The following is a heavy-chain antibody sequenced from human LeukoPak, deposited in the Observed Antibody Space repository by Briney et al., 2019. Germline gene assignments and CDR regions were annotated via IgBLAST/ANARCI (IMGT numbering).Heavy chain of an antibody. D-gene: IGHD6-13*01. CDR1: GFTFSSYS. J-gene: IGHJ4*02. Sequence: GGSLRLSCAASGFTFSSYSMNWVRQAPGKGLEWVSSISSSSRYIYYADSVKGRFTISRDNAKNSLYLQMNSLRAEDTAVYYCARGGYSSSWYGYWGQGTLVTVSS. CDR2: ISSSSRYI. CDR3: ARGGYSSSWYGY. V-gene: IGHV3-21*01.